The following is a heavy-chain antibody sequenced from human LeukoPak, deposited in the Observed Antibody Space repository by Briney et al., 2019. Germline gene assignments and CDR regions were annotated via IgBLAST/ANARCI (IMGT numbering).Heavy chain of an antibody. CDR3: ATYDFWSGYYTH. J-gene: IGHJ4*02. Sequence: ASVKVSCKVSGYTLTELSMHWVRQAPRKGREWMGGFDPEDGETIYAQKFQGRVTMTEDTSTDTAYMELSSLRSEDTAVYYCATYDFWSGYYTHWGQGTLVTVSS. CDR2: FDPEDGET. CDR1: GYTLTELS. D-gene: IGHD3-3*01. V-gene: IGHV1-24*01.